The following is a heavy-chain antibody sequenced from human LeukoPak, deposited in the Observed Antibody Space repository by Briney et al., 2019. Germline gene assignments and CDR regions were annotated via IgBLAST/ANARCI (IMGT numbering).Heavy chain of an antibody. CDR3: ARGRVAATWDRGFDP. CDR1: GYTFTSYD. D-gene: IGHD2-15*01. J-gene: IGHJ5*02. V-gene: IGHV1-8*03. Sequence: RASVKVSCKASGYTFTSYDINWVRQATGQGLEWMGWMNPNSGNTGYAQKFQGRVTITRNTSISTAYMELSSLRSEDTAVYYCARGRVAATWDRGFDPWGQGTLVTVSS. CDR2: MNPNSGNT.